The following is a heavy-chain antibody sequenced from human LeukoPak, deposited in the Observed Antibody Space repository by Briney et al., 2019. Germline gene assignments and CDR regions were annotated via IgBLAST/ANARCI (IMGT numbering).Heavy chain of an antibody. CDR2: IYYSGST. D-gene: IGHD3-10*01. Sequence: SETLSLTCTVSGGSISSSSYYWGWIRQPPGKGLEWIGSIYYSGSTYYNPSLKGRVTISVDTSKNQFSLKLSSVTAADTAVYYCARRRMVRGVMRGPGNWFDPWGQGTLVTVSS. V-gene: IGHV4-39*07. CDR3: ARRRMVRGVMRGPGNWFDP. CDR1: GGSISSSSYY. J-gene: IGHJ5*02.